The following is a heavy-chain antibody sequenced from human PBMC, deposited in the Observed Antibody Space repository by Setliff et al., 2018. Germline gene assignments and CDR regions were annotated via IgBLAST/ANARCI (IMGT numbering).Heavy chain of an antibody. CDR1: GYTFTSYY. CDR3: ARDPTTYYDILTGSSSRRYGMDV. D-gene: IGHD3-9*01. CDR2: INPSGGST. J-gene: IGHJ6*02. Sequence: ASVKVSCKASGYTFTSYYMQWVRQAPGQGLEWMGIINPSGGSTSYAQKFRGRVTMTRDTSTSTVYMEPSSLRSEDTAVYYCARDPTTYYDILTGSSSRRYGMDVWGQGTTVTVSS. V-gene: IGHV1-46*01.